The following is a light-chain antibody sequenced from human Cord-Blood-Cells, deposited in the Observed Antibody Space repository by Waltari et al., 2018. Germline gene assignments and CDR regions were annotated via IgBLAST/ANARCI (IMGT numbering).Light chain of an antibody. J-gene: IGKJ3*01. CDR1: QSVSSY. CDR3: QQRSNWPLFT. CDR2: DAS. Sequence: EIVLTQFPATLSLSPGERATLSCRSSQSVSSYLAWYQQKPGQAPRLLIYDASNRATGIPARFSGSGSGTDFTLNISSLEPEDFAVYYCQQRSNWPLFTFGPGTKVDIK. V-gene: IGKV3-11*01.